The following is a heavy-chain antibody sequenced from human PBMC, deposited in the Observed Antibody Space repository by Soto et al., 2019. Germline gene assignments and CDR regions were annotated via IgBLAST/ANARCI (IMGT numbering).Heavy chain of an antibody. CDR3: ARTVAITPLIFDY. V-gene: IGHV2-5*02. J-gene: IGHJ4*02. D-gene: IGHD5-12*01. CDR1: GFSLSTSGVG. Sequence: QITLKESGPTLVRPTQTLTLTCSFSGFSLSTSGVGVAWIRQPPGKALEWLALIYWDDGQRFSPSLKSRLTITKDTSKSHVVLTMTSMDPVDTATYYCARTVAITPLIFDYWGQGTRVTVSS. CDR2: IYWDDGQ.